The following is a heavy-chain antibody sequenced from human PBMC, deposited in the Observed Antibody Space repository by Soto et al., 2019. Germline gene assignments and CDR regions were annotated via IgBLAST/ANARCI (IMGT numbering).Heavy chain of an antibody. J-gene: IGHJ4*02. V-gene: IGHV4-59*01. CDR3: ARGSNYYDSSRFDY. CDR2: IYYSGST. Sequence: PSETLSLTCTVSGVSISSYYWSWIRQPPGKGLEWIGYIYYSGSTNYNPSLKSRVTISVDTSKNQFSLKLSSVTAADTAVYYCARGSNYYDSSRFDYWGQGTLVTV. D-gene: IGHD3-22*01. CDR1: GVSISSYY.